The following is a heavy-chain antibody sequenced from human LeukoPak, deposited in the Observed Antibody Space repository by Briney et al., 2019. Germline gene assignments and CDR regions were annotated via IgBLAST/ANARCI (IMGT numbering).Heavy chain of an antibody. Sequence: GASLRLSCAASGFTFRNYVMSWVRQAPGKGLEWVSGISGSGGGSYYADSVKGRFTISRDNSKNALYLHMNSLSADDTALYYCAKIEAVAGTRWSDPWGQGTLVIVSS. V-gene: IGHV3-23*01. CDR3: AKIEAVAGTRWSDP. J-gene: IGHJ5*02. D-gene: IGHD6-19*01. CDR1: GFTFRNYV. CDR2: ISGSGGGS.